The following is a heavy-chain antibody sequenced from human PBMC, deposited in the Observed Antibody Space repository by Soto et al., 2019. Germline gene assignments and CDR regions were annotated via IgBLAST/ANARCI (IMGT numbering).Heavy chain of an antibody. CDR2: IIPIFGTA. V-gene: IGHV1-69*06. J-gene: IGHJ4*02. CDR3: ARTKYYYVSSGYYYMY. CDR1: GGTFSSYA. Sequence: QVQLVQSGAEVKKTGSSVKVSCKASGGTFSSYAISWVRQAPGQGLEWMGGIIPIFGTANYAQKFQGRVTITANKSTSTAYMELSSLRSEDTAVYYCARTKYYYVSSGYYYMYWGQGTLVTVSS. D-gene: IGHD3-22*01.